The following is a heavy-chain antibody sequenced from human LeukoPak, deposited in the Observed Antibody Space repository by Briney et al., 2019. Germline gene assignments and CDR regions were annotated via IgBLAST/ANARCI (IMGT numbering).Heavy chain of an antibody. CDR2: ISGYNVHT. V-gene: IGHV1-18*01. J-gene: IGHJ4*02. CDR3: ARSSLGTITAGPFDY. D-gene: IGHD5-12*01. CDR1: GYTFSSYG. Sequence: VASVKVSCKASGYTFSSYGIAWVRQAPGQGLEWLGWISGYNVHTNYAQKPEGQVSMTTDTSTTNAYMELRSLTSDDTALYYCARSSLGTITAGPFDYWGQGTLVTVSS.